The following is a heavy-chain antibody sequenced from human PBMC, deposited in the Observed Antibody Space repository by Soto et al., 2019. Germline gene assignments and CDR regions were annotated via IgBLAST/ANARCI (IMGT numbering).Heavy chain of an antibody. CDR1: GYTFTSYY. CDR3: ARVRLAAIGNDAFDI. J-gene: IGHJ3*02. V-gene: IGHV1-46*03. CDR2: INPSGGST. D-gene: IGHD2-2*02. Sequence: ASVKVSCKASGYTFTSYYMHWVRQAPGQGLEWMGIINPSGGSTGYAQKFQGRVAMTRDTSTSTVYMELSSLRSEDTAVYYCARVRLAAIGNDAFDIWGQGTMVTVS.